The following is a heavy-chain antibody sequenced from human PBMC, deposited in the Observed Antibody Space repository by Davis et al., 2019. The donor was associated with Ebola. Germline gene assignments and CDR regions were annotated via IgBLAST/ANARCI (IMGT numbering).Heavy chain of an antibody. Sequence: PGGSLRLSCAASGFTFSSYGMPWVRQAPGKGLEWVAVTSYDGSNKYYADSVKGRFTISRDHSKNTLYLQMNSLRAEDTAVYYCAKSLDGSGSEYWGQGTLVTVSS. J-gene: IGHJ4*02. D-gene: IGHD3-10*01. V-gene: IGHV3-30*18. CDR3: AKSLDGSGSEY. CDR1: GFTFSSYG. CDR2: TSYDGSNK.